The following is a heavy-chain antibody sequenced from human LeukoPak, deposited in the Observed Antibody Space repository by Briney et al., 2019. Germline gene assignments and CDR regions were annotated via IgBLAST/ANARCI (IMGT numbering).Heavy chain of an antibody. CDR3: ARGPQRGYSDY. J-gene: IGHJ4*02. D-gene: IGHD5-18*01. Sequence: ASVKVSCRTSGYTFTSYGIRWVRQAPGQGLEWMGWISAYNGNTNYAQKFQGRVTMTTDTSTSTAYMELTSLRSDDTALYYCARGPQRGYSDYWGQGTLVTVSS. CDR1: GYTFTSYG. CDR2: ISAYNGNT. V-gene: IGHV1-18*01.